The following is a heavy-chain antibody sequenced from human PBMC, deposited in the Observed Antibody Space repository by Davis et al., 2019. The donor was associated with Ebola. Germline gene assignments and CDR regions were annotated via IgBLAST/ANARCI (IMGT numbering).Heavy chain of an antibody. CDR2: ISYDGSNK. Sequence: GESLKISCAASGFTFSSYAMHWVRQAPGKGLEWVAVISYDGSNKYYADSVKGRFTISRDNSKNTLYLQMNSLRAEDTAVYYCARSRWELRVFGYWGQGTLVTVSS. J-gene: IGHJ4*02. CDR3: ARSRWELRVFGY. V-gene: IGHV3-30*04. CDR1: GFTFSSYA. D-gene: IGHD1-26*01.